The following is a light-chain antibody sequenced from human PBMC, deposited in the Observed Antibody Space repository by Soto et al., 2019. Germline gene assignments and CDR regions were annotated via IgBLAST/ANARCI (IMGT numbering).Light chain of an antibody. V-gene: IGKV3-20*01. Sequence: VLTQSPGTLSLSPGERATHSCRASQSVTNYLVWYQQKAGQAPRLLIYGASSRAPGIPDRFSGSGSGTDFTLTINRLGPEDSAVYYCQQFDTSPYTFGQGTKLEIK. CDR3: QQFDTSPYT. CDR1: QSVTNY. J-gene: IGKJ2*01. CDR2: GAS.